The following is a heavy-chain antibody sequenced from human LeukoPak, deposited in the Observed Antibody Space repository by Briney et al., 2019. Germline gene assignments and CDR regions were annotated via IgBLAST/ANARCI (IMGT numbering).Heavy chain of an antibody. D-gene: IGHD3-9*01. CDR3: ARGSGYYDILTGLRQNWFDP. CDR1: GGSFSGYY. CDR2: INHSGST. J-gene: IGHJ5*02. Sequence: PSETLSLTCAVYGGSFSGYYWSWIRQPPGKGLEWIGEINHSGSTNYNPSLKSRVTISVDTSKNQFSLKLSSVTAADTAVYYCARGSGYYDILTGLRQNWFDPWGQGTLVTVSP. V-gene: IGHV4-34*01.